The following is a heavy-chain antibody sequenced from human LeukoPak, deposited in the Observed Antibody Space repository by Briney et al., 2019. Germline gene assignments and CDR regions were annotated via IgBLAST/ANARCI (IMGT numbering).Heavy chain of an antibody. J-gene: IGHJ4*02. CDR3: AKGNGYNYFDY. CDR1: GFTFTNYG. CDR2: ISYDGSNN. Sequence: GGSLRLSCAASGFTFTNYGLHWVRQAPGKGLEWVAAISYDGSNNYYTDSVKGRFTISRDNSKNTVYLQMNSLRAEDTAVYYCAKGNGYNYFDYWGRGNLVTVSS. D-gene: IGHD1-1*01. V-gene: IGHV3-30*18.